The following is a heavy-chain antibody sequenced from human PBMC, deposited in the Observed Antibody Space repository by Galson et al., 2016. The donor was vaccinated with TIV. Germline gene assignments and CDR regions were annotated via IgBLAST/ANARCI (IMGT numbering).Heavy chain of an antibody. D-gene: IGHD3-16*01. CDR2: IYHTGNT. CDR3: AREGSADYDWGRAHFDY. J-gene: IGHJ4*02. V-gene: IGHV4-59*12. CDR1: GGSTSSYY. Sequence: SLTCTVSGGSTSSYYWTWIRQPPGKGLEWIGYIYHTGNTIYNPSLKSRVAISLDTSKSQFSLKLSSVTAADTALYYCAREGSADYDWGRAHFDYWGQGTLVTVSS.